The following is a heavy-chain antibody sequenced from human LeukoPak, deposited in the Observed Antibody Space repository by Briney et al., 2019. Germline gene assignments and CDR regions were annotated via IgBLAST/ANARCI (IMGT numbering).Heavy chain of an antibody. CDR2: ISWNSGSI. J-gene: IGHJ4*02. V-gene: IGHV3-9*01. CDR1: GFTFDDYA. D-gene: IGHD3-22*01. Sequence: GGSLRLSCAASGFTFDDYAMHWVRQAPGKGLEWDSGISWNSGSIGYADSVKGRFTISRDNAKNSLYLQMNSLRAEDTALYYCAKGAYYYDSSGYSMFDYWGQGTLVTVSS. CDR3: AKGAYYYDSSGYSMFDY.